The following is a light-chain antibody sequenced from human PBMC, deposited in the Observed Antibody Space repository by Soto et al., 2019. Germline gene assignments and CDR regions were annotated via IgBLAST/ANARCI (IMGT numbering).Light chain of an antibody. J-gene: IGLJ1*01. CDR3: CSYTTSDTSL. V-gene: IGLV2-14*01. CDR2: EVT. Sequence: QSALIQPASVSGSPGQSITISCTGTSSDVGAYNYVSWYQQHPGKAPKLIIYEVTNRPSGVSNRFSGSKSSNTASLTISGLQVEDEADYYCCSYTTSDTSLFGTGTKLTVL. CDR1: SSDVGAYNY.